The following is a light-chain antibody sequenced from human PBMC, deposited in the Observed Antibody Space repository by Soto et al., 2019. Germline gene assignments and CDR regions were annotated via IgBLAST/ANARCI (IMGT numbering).Light chain of an antibody. CDR2: EGS. V-gene: IGKV2D-29*01. CDR1: QSLLNGDGKTY. CDR3: MESLQYPLT. Sequence: EIVMTQTPLSLSVTPGQPASISCKSSQSLLNGDGKTYLYWYLQKPGQPPQLLIYEGSKRFSGVTDRFSGSGSGTDFTLKISRVEADDVGVYYCMESLQYPLTFGGGTKVDIK. J-gene: IGKJ4*01.